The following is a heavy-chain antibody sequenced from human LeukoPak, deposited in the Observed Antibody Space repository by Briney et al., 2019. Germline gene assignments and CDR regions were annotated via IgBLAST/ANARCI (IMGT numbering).Heavy chain of an antibody. CDR1: GFTFSSYW. D-gene: IGHD2-2*01. Sequence: GGSLRLSCAASGFTFSSYWMHWVRQAPGKGLVWVSRINSDGSSTSYADSVKGRFTISRDNAKNTLYLQMNSLRAEDTAVYYCARWPNIVVVPAAPYGGHGMDVWRQGTTVTVSS. CDR3: ARWPNIVVVPAAPYGGHGMDV. V-gene: IGHV3-74*01. J-gene: IGHJ6*02. CDR2: INSDGSST.